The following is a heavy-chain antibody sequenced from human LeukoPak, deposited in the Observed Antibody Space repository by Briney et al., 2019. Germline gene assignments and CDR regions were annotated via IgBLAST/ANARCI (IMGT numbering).Heavy chain of an antibody. Sequence: SVKVSCKASGGTFSSYAFSWVRQAPGQGLEWMGGIIPIFDTANYAQKFQGRVTITADRSTSTAYMELSSLRSEDTAVYYCARAQLELPRCLDSWGQGTLVTVSS. CDR1: GGTFSSYA. J-gene: IGHJ4*02. V-gene: IGHV1-69*06. CDR2: IIPIFDTA. D-gene: IGHD1-7*01. CDR3: ARAQLELPRCLDS.